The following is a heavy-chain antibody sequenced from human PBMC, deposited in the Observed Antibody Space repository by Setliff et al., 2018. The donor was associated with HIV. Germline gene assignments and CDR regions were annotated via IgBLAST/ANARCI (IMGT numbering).Heavy chain of an antibody. V-gene: IGHV3-9*01. CDR3: VRDGSLAGLYFHYMDV. Sequence: PGGSLRLSCAASGFTFINYYMAWVRQAPGKGLEWVSGISWNADFTAYAESTKGRFTISRDNARKSLYLQMNSLTTEDTALYYCVRDGSLAGLYFHYMDVWGKGTTVTVSS. D-gene: IGHD6-19*01. CDR2: ISWNADFT. CDR1: GFTFINYY. J-gene: IGHJ6*03.